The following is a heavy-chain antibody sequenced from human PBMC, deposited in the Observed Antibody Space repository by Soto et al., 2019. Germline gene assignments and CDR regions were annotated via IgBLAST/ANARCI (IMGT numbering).Heavy chain of an antibody. CDR2: SISSGGGS. V-gene: IGHV3-23*01. D-gene: IGHD4-17*01. CDR1: GFTLSNYA. J-gene: IGHJ3*01. Sequence: EVQVLESGGDLVQPGGSLRLSCEVSGFTLSNYAMTWVRQVPGKGLEWVASISSGGGSSHADSVKGRFTIPRDNSKNTVYLQMNSLRDEDTAVYYCGRDPNGDYVGAFDFWGQGTMVAVSS. CDR3: GRDPNGDYVGAFDF.